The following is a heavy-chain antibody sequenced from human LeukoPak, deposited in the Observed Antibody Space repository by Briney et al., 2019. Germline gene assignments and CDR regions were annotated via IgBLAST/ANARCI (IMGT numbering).Heavy chain of an antibody. Sequence: GGSLRLSCAASGFTFSTSTMHWVRQAPGKGLEWVAVISYDGSNKFYADSVKGRFAISRDNSKNTLYLQMNSLRGYDSAVYYCAKPLSNGYFHDSGGYYPYAMDVWGQGTTVTVSS. CDR2: ISYDGSNK. V-gene: IGHV3-30-3*02. J-gene: IGHJ6*02. CDR3: AKPLSNGYFHDSGGYYPYAMDV. D-gene: IGHD3-22*01. CDR1: GFTFSTST.